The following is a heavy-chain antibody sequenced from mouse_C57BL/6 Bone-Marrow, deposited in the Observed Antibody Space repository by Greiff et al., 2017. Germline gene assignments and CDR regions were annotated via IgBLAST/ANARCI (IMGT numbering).Heavy chain of an antibody. J-gene: IGHJ3*01. V-gene: IGHV1-59*01. CDR3: AITTVAY. CDR1: GYTFTSYW. CDR2: IDPSDSYT. D-gene: IGHD1-1*01. Sequence: QVQLQQPGAELVRPGTSVKLSCKASGYTFTSYWMHWVKQRPGQGLEWIGVIDPSDSYTNYNQKFKGKATLTVDTSSSTAYMQLSSLTSEDSAVYYCAITTVAYGGQGTLVTVSA.